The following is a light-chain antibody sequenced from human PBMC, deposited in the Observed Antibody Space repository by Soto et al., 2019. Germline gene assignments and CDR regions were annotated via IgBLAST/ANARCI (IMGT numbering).Light chain of an antibody. J-gene: IGKJ2*01. CDR3: LHYGAPPMYT. CDR1: QTVINDY. CDR2: GTN. Sequence: IVLTQSPGTLSLSPGERVTLSCRASQTVINDYLAWYQQKPGQPPRLLMYGTNRRATGIPDRVWGGGSGTDFTLTITSLEPEDFVVYYGLHYGAPPMYTFGQGTRLEIK. V-gene: IGKV3-20*01.